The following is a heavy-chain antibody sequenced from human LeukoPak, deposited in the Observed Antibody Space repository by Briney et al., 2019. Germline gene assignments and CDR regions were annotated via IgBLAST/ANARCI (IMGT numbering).Heavy chain of an antibody. V-gene: IGHV4-4*07. J-gene: IGHJ4*02. CDR1: GGSISSYY. Sequence: SETLSLTCTVSGGSISSYYWSWIRQPAGKGLEWIGRIYTSGSTNYNPSLKSRVTMSVDTSKNQFSPKLSSVTAADTAVYYCARDRITMVRGVYFDYWGQGTLVTVSS. CDR2: IYTSGST. CDR3: ARDRITMVRGVYFDY. D-gene: IGHD3-10*01.